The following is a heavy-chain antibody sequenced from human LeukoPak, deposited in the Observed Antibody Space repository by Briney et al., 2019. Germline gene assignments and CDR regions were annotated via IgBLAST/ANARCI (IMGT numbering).Heavy chain of an antibody. D-gene: IGHD2-2*01. Sequence: GGSLRLSCAASGFDFWKYIMHWVRQAPGKGLEWVSSIGSSSSYIYYADSVKGRFTISRDNAKNSLYLPMSSLRAEDTAVYYCARDGGRVVPAARALGVWGQGTLVTVSS. V-gene: IGHV3-21*01. CDR3: ARDGGRVVPAARALGV. J-gene: IGHJ4*02. CDR1: GFDFWKYI. CDR2: IGSSSSYI.